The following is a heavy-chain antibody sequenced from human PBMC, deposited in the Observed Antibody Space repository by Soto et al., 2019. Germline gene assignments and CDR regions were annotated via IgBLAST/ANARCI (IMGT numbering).Heavy chain of an antibody. D-gene: IGHD3-3*01. CDR2: IYYSGST. CDR1: GFTFSSYA. J-gene: IGHJ5*02. Sequence: GSLRLSCAASGFTFSSYAMSWIRQTTGKGLEWIGYIYYSGSTNYNPSLKSRVTISVDTSKNQFSLKLSSVTAADTAVYYCARHVLEWPRSNWFDPWGQGTLVTVSS. V-gene: IGHV4-59*08. CDR3: ARHVLEWPRSNWFDP.